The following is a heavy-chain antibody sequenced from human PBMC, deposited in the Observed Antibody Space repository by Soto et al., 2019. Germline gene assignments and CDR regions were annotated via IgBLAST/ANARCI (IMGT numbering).Heavy chain of an antibody. CDR2: IIPIFGTA. D-gene: IGHD4-17*01. CDR3: ARLGSYGDYDPNY. V-gene: IGHV1-69*12. Sequence: QVQLVQSGAEVKKPGSSVKVSCKASGGTFSSYAISWVRQAPGQGLEWMGGIIPIFGTANYAQKSQGRVKIPGDESTSTPYRELSSLKSEDTAVYYCARLGSYGDYDPNYWGQETLVPVSS. CDR1: GGTFSSYA. J-gene: IGHJ4*02.